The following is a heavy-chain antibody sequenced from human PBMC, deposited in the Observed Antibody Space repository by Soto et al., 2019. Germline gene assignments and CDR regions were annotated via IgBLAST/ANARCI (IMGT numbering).Heavy chain of an antibody. D-gene: IGHD7-27*01. J-gene: IGHJ4*02. V-gene: IGHV3-33*01. CDR2: IWYDGNSK. CDR3: ARDSSSGEGFDF. Sequence: QVQLVESGGGVAHPGGSLSFSCEGSGFTFGVYGLHWVRQAPGKGLEWMAVIWYDGNSKDYGDSVRGRFTVSRDNSKNTLYLQMDSLRAEDTAVYYCARDSSSGEGFDFWGQGTLVTVSS. CDR1: GFTFGVYG.